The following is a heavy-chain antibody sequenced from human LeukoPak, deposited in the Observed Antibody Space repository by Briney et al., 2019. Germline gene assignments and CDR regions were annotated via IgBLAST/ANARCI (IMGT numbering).Heavy chain of an antibody. CDR1: GFTFSSYE. CDR2: ISSSGSTI. J-gene: IGHJ5*01. CDR3: ARSPGYWSGNKA. V-gene: IGHV3-48*03. Sequence: GSLRLSCAASGFTFSSYEMNWVRQAPGKGLEWVSYISSSGSTIYYADSVKGRFTISRDNAKNSLYLQMNSLRAEDTAVYYCARSPGYWSGNKAWGQGTLVTVSS. D-gene: IGHD2-2*03.